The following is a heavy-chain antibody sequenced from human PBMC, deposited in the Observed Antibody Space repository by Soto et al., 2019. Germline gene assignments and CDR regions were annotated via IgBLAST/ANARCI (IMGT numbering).Heavy chain of an antibody. CDR3: ARERSLAVAAPGF. CDR2: TSPDGINE. J-gene: IGHJ4*02. Sequence: QVQLVESGGGVVQPGRSLRLSCVASGFTLSSYTMYWVRQAPGKGLEWVASTSPDGINEYYAVSAKGRFTISRDSSKNPLFVQMNSLRAEDSAIYFCARERSLAVAAPGFWGQGTLVSVSS. CDR1: GFTLSSYT. V-gene: IGHV3-30-3*01. D-gene: IGHD6-19*01.